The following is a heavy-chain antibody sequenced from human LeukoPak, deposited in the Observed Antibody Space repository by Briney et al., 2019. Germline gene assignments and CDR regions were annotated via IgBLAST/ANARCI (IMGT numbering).Heavy chain of an antibody. CDR1: GFTSSSHW. J-gene: IGHJ4*02. V-gene: IGHV3-7*01. CDR2: INQYGSEK. D-gene: IGHD4-11*01. Sequence: GGSLRLSCAASGFTSSSHWMSWVRQAPGQGLEWVANINQYGSEKYYVDSVKGRFTISRDNAKNSLYLQMNSLRAEDTAVYYCARSYGNYAGCLDYWGQGTLVIVSS. CDR3: ARSYGNYAGCLDY.